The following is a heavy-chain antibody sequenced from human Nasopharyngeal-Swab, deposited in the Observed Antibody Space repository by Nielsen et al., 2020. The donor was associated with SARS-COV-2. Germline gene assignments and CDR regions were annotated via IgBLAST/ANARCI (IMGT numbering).Heavy chain of an antibody. CDR2: IRSKTYGGAP. CDR3: ARSVGSFYGQGAFDI. V-gene: IGHV3-49*01. Sequence: LSLTCTTSGFTFGDYAMSWFRQAPGKGLEWVCFIRSKTYGGAPEYAASVKGRFTISRDGAECIAYLQMNSLETEDTGVYYCARSVGSFYGQGAFDIWGQGTMVTVSS. J-gene: IGHJ3*02. CDR1: GFTFGDYA. D-gene: IGHD1-26*01.